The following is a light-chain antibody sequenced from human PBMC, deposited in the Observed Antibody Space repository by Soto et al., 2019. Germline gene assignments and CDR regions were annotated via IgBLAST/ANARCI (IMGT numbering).Light chain of an antibody. V-gene: IGKV4-1*01. Sequence: DIVMTQSPEYLAVSLGESATINCKSSQNVLYSSNNKNLIAWYQQKPGQPPKLLISWASTREFGVPDRFSGSGSGRDFTLTISSLQAEDVAVYYCQQYYSPPRYTFGQGTRLEIK. CDR3: QQYYSPPRYT. CDR1: QNVLYSSNNKNL. J-gene: IGKJ2*01. CDR2: WAS.